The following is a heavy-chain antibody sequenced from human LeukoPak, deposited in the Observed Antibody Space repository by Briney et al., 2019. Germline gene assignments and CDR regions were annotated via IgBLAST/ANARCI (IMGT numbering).Heavy chain of an antibody. V-gene: IGHV1-2*02. Sequence: GASVKVSCKASGYTFTDYHIYWMRQAPGQGLEWMGWINPNSGATDCGQRFQGRVTLTRDTSVSTTYMELSGLRSDDTAVYHCVRGRGPVVISYFDYWGQGSLVTVSS. CDR2: INPNSGAT. D-gene: IGHD3-22*01. J-gene: IGHJ4*02. CDR1: GYTFTDYH. CDR3: VRGRGPVVISYFDY.